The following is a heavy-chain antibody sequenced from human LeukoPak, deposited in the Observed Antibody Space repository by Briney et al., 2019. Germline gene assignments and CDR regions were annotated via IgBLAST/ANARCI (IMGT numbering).Heavy chain of an antibody. D-gene: IGHD3-10*01. CDR2: IYYSGST. CDR1: GGSLSLHDYY. CDR3: ARRFTMVRGTRRDGFDI. V-gene: IGHV4-30-4*01. Sequence: SQTLSLTCTVCGGSLSLHDYYWSWIPQTTGKGVERIGYIYYSGSTDYNPSLKSRVTISVDTSKNQFSLKLTSVTAADTAVYYCARRFTMVRGTRRDGFDIWGQGTMVTVSS. J-gene: IGHJ3*02.